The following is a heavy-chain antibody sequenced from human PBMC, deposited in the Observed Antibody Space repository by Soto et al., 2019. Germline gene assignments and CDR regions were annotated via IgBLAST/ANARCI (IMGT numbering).Heavy chain of an antibody. J-gene: IGHJ4*02. D-gene: IGHD3-9*01. Sequence: SLRLSCAASGFTFSSYAMSWVRQAPGKGLEWVSAISGSGGSTYYADSVKGRFTISRDNSKNTLYLQMNSLRAEDTAVYYCAKAALGILTGYANFDYWGQGTLVTVSS. CDR2: ISGSGGST. V-gene: IGHV3-23*01. CDR1: GFTFSSYA. CDR3: AKAALGILTGYANFDY.